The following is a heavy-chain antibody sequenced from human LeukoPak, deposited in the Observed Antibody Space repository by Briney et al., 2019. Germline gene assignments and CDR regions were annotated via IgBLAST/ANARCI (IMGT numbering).Heavy chain of an antibody. CDR1: GFTFSNYA. J-gene: IGHJ4*02. Sequence: PGGSLRLSCAASGFTFSNYAMSWVRQAPGKGLEWVSDISDSGGNTHYADSVKGRFTISRDKSKNTLYLQMNSLRAEDTAVYYCAGRNGYDFDYWGQGTLVTVSS. CDR2: ISDSGGNT. CDR3: AGRNGYDFDY. D-gene: IGHD5-18*01. V-gene: IGHV3-23*01.